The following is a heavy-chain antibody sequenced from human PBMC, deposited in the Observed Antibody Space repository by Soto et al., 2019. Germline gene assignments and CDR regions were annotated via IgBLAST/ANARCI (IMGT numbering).Heavy chain of an antibody. J-gene: IGHJ4*02. Sequence: ASVKVSCKASGDTFTFYSINWVRQAPGLGLEWMGRINPILSMSNYAQRFQGRVTMTADKSTSTAYMELSSLRSEDTAIYYCASSYGSGYRAFDYWGQGAPVTVSS. D-gene: IGHD3-10*01. CDR2: INPILSMS. CDR1: GDTFTFYS. CDR3: ASSYGSGYRAFDY. V-gene: IGHV1-69*02.